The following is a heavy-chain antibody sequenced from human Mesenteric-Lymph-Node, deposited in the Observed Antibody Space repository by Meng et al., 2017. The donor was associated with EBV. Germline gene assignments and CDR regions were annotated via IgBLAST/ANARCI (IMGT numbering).Heavy chain of an antibody. CDR2: IYYSGST. CDR3: ALIIVGATHFDY. V-gene: IGHV4-61*01. Sequence: VPLQESGPGLVKPSATLSLTCTVSGGSVSSGSYYWSWIRQPPGKGLEWIGYIYYSGSTNYNPSLKSRVTISVDTSKNQFSLKLSSVTAADTAVYYCALIIVGATHFDYWGQGTLVTVSS. J-gene: IGHJ4*02. D-gene: IGHD1-26*01. CDR1: GGSVSSGSYY.